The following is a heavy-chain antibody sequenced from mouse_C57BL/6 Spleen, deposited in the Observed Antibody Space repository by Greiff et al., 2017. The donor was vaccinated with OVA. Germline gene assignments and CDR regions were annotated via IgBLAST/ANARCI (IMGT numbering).Heavy chain of an antibody. D-gene: IGHD2-3*01. CDR2: IHPSDSDT. V-gene: IGHV1-74*01. CDR3: AISVRLLREGYAMDY. J-gene: IGHJ4*01. CDR1: GYTFTSYW. Sequence: VQLQQPGAELVKPGASVKVSCKASGYTFTSYWMHWVKQRPGQGLEWIGRIHPSDSDTNYNQKFKGKATLTVEKSSSTAYMQLSSLTSEDSAVYYCAISVRLLREGYAMDYWGQGTSVTVSS.